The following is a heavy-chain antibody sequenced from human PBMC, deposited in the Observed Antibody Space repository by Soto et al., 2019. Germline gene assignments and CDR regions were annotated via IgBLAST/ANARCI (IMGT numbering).Heavy chain of an antibody. J-gene: IGHJ4*02. V-gene: IGHV3-66*01. CDR1: GFIVSDTY. Sequence: GGSLRLSCAASGFIVSDTYMSWVRQAPGKGLEWVSIIYSGGTTYYADSVRGRFTISRDDSKNTLYLQMNSLRVEDTAVYYCARFITIFGPDSWGQGTLVTVSS. D-gene: IGHD3-3*01. CDR3: ARFITIFGPDS. CDR2: IYSGGTT.